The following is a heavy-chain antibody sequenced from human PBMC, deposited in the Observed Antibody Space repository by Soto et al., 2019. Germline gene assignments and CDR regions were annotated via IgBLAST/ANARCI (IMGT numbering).Heavy chain of an antibody. CDR1: GYTFTELS. CDR2: FDPETGER. CDR3: ATVPYGDYSPDY. Sequence: QVQLVQSGAEVKKPGASVKVSCKVSGYTFTELSMHWVRQAPGKGLEWMGGFDPETGERIYTQNFQGRVTMTEDTSTETAYMDLSSLRSEDTAVYYCATVPYGDYSPDYWGQGTLVTVSS. J-gene: IGHJ4*02. D-gene: IGHD4-17*01. V-gene: IGHV1-24*01.